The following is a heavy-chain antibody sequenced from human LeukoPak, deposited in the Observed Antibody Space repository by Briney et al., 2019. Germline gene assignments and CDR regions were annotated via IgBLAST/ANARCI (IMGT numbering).Heavy chain of an antibody. Sequence: PXKGREGVSAISGSGGSTYYADSVKGRFTISRDNSKNTLYLQMNSLRAEDTAVYYCANSATDYWGQGTLVTVSS. J-gene: IGHJ4*02. D-gene: IGHD2-15*01. V-gene: IGHV3-23*01. CDR2: ISGSGGST. CDR3: ANSATDY.